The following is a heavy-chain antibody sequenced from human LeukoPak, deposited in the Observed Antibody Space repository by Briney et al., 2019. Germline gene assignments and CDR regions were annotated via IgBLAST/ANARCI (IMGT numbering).Heavy chain of an antibody. CDR1: GFTFSSYN. J-gene: IGHJ6*03. CDR3: ATADGSEYYMDV. Sequence: GGSLRLSCAASGFTFSSYNINWVRQAPGKGLEWVALIRSRGTHTQYAESVTGRFTISRDNAKNPLYLQMNSLRAEDTAVYYCATADGSEYYMDVWGKGAKVTVSS. D-gene: IGHD3-10*01. V-gene: IGHV3-21*01. CDR2: IRSRGTHT.